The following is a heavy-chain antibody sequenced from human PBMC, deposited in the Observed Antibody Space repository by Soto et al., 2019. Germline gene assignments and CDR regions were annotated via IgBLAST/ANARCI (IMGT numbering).Heavy chain of an antibody. CDR1: GGPYSKYS. CDR3: ARSLLGDYYDSDGLDN. J-gene: IGHJ4*02. V-gene: IGHV1-69*02. Sequence: ASVKVSCKASGGPYSKYSISWVRQAPGQGLEWMGRTIPIFDIANYAQKFQGRVTITADKSTSTVYMDLSSLRSEDTAVYYCARSLLGDYYDSDGLDNWGQGTLVTVSS. CDR2: TIPIFDIA. D-gene: IGHD3-22*01.